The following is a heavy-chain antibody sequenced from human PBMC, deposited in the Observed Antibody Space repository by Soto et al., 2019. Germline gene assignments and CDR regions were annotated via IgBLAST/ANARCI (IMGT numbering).Heavy chain of an antibody. J-gene: IGHJ4*02. CDR3: ARDGAMPHFDY. Sequence: EVQLVESGGGLVQPGGSLRLSCAASGFTFSSYWMSWVRQAPGKGLEWVANIKQDGSEEYYVDSVKGRFTISRDNAKNSLYLQMNSLRAEDTAVYYCARDGAMPHFDYWGQGTLVTVSS. CDR1: GFTFSSYW. D-gene: IGHD2-2*01. CDR2: IKQDGSEE. V-gene: IGHV3-7*01.